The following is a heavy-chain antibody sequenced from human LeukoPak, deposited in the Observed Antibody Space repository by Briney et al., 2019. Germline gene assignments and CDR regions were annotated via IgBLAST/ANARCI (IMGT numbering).Heavy chain of an antibody. CDR2: INHSGST. CDR1: GGSFSSYY. J-gene: IGHJ4*02. V-gene: IGHV4-34*01. D-gene: IGHD3-16*02. CDR3: ARGRPDVYVWGSYRQYFDY. Sequence: SETLSLTCSVYGGSFSSYYWSWIRQPPGKGLEWIGEINHSGSTNYNPSLKSRVTISVDTSKNQFSLKLSSVTAADTAVYYCARGRPDVYVWGSYRQYFDYWGQGTLVTVSS.